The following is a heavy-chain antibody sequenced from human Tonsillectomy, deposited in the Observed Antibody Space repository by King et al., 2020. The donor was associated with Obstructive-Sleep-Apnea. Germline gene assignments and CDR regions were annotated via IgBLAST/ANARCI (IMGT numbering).Heavy chain of an antibody. CDR3: VRGNFPTVTTFYYFDY. Sequence: QPVQSGGGLVQPGGSLRLSCAASGFTVSSNYMTWVRQAPGKGLEWVSVIYTGGTTYYADTVKGRFTISRDNSKNTLFLQMNSLRAEDTAVYYCVRGNFPTVTTFYYFDYWGQGTLVTVSS. D-gene: IGHD4-17*01. J-gene: IGHJ4*02. CDR1: GFTVSSNY. CDR2: IYTGGTT. V-gene: IGHV3-66*01.